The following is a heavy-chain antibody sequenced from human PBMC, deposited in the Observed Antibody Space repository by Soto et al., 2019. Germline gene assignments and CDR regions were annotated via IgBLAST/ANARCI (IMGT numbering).Heavy chain of an antibody. CDR3: ARGGNSSGLREVYFDY. V-gene: IGHV4-59*01. CDR1: GGSISSYY. CDR2: ISYSGST. D-gene: IGHD6-19*01. Sequence: SETLSLTCTVSGGSISSYYWSWIRQPPGKGLEWIGYISYSGSTNYNPSLKSRVTISVDTAKNQFYLKLSSVTAADTAVYYCARGGNSSGLREVYFDYWGQGTLVTVSS. J-gene: IGHJ4*02.